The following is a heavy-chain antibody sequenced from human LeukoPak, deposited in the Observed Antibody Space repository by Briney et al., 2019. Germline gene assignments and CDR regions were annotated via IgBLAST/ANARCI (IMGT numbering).Heavy chain of an antibody. CDR1: GFTFSRYW. CDR2: INSDGSST. J-gene: IGHJ6*03. D-gene: IGHD1-26*01. CDR3: ARHSGSYSYYYYYYMDV. V-gene: IGHV3-74*01. Sequence: GRSLRLSCAASGFTFSRYWMHWVRQAPGKGLVWVSHINSDGSSTTYADSVKGRFTISRDNGKNTLYLQMNSLRAEDTAVYYCARHSGSYSYYYYYYMDVWGKGTTVTVSS.